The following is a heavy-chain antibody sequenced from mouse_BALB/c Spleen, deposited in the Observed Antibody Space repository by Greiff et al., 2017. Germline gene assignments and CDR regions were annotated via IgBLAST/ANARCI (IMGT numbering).Heavy chain of an antibody. CDR2: IWAGGST. CDR3: ASLIYYDYDGVAD. J-gene: IGHJ3*01. Sequence: QVQLKESGPGLVAPSQSLSITCTVSGFSLTSYGVHWVRQPPGKGLEWLGVIWAGGSTSYNSALMSRLSISKDNSKSQVFLKMNSLQTYDTAMYYCASLIYYDYDGVADWGQGTLVTVSA. V-gene: IGHV2-9*02. CDR1: GFSLTSYG. D-gene: IGHD2-4*01.